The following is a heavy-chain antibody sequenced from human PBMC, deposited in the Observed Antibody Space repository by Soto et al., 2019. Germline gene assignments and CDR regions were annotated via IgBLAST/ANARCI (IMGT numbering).Heavy chain of an antibody. D-gene: IGHD2-15*01. CDR3: ARGCPPSKYGLDV. Sequence: SETLSLTCTVSGGSISYYYWNWIRQSPGKGLEWIGYIFYSGSTHYNPSLKSRVTISIDTSKNQFSLRLTSVTAADTAVSFCARGCPPSKYGLDVWGQGTTVTVSS. CDR2: IFYSGST. V-gene: IGHV4-59*01. CDR1: GGSISYYY. J-gene: IGHJ6*02.